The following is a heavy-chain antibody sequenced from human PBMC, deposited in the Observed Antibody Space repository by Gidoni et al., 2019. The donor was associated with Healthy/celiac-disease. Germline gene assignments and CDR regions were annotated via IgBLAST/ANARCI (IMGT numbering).Heavy chain of an antibody. CDR1: GFTFSSFG. D-gene: IGHD4-17*01. CDR2: ISYDGSNK. V-gene: IGHV3-30*18. J-gene: IGHJ6*02. CDR3: AKGLRWFVYYYYYGMDV. Sequence: QVQLVEPGGGVAQPGRSLRLSCAASGFTFSSFGMHWVRQAPGKGLEWVAVISYDGSNKYYADSVEGRFTISRDNSKNTLYLQMNSLRAEDTAVYYCAKGLRWFVYYYYYGMDVWGQGTTVTVSS.